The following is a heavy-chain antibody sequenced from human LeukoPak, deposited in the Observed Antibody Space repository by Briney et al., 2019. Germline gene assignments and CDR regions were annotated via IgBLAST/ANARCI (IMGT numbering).Heavy chain of an antibody. CDR2: INPNSGGT. CDR1: GYTFTGYY. J-gene: IGHJ4*02. D-gene: IGHD1-20*01. V-gene: IGHV1-2*02. CDR3: ARDPNNWNDLFDY. Sequence: ASVKVSCKASGYTFTGYYMHWVRQAPGQGLEWMGWINPNSGGTNYAQKFQGRVTMTRDTSISTACMELSRLRSDDTAVYYCARDPNNWNDLFDYWGQGTLVTVSS.